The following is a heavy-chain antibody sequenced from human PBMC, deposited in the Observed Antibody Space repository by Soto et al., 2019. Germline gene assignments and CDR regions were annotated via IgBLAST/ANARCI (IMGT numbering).Heavy chain of an antibody. CDR3: ARDRGSYGMDV. J-gene: IGHJ6*02. Sequence: QVQLQESGPGLVKPSQTLSLTCTVSGDSISVGYYWSWIRQHPGKGLEWIGYVSPSGTTYYNPSLKSRVSISTDTSKNQFSLEVSSVTAADTAVYYCARDRGSYGMDVWGQGNTVTVSS. V-gene: IGHV4-31*03. CDR2: VSPSGTT. CDR1: GDSISVGYY.